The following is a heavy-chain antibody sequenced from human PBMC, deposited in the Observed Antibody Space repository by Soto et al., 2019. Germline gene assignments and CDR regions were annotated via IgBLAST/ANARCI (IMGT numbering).Heavy chain of an antibody. V-gene: IGHV1-46*01. Sequence: QVQLVQSGTEVKKPGASVKVSCKASGYTFLDFYIHWVRQAPGQGLEWMGFINPSGGGTTYAQQFQGRLTMTRDTSTSTVYMELIRLSSEVTAIYYCARDKPFSAGYWGQGTLV. CDR3: ARDKPFSAGY. D-gene: IGHD3-3*02. CDR1: GYTFLDFY. CDR2: INPSGGGT. J-gene: IGHJ4*02.